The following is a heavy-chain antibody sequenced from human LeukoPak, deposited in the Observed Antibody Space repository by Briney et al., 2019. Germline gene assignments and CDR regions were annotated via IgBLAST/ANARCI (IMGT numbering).Heavy chain of an antibody. Sequence: SQTLSLTCTVSGVSISSGSYYCSWIRQHPGKGLEWIGNIYYSGSTYYNPSLKSRITMSVDTSKNQFSLKVSSVTAADTAVYYCAKLVGPYKWFDPWGQGTLVTVSS. J-gene: IGHJ5*02. CDR2: IYYSGST. CDR3: AKLVGPYKWFDP. V-gene: IGHV4-31*03. D-gene: IGHD1-1*01. CDR1: GVSISSGSYY.